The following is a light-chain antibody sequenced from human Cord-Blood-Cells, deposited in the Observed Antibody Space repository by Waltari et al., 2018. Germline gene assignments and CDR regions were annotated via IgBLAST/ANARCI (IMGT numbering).Light chain of an antibody. CDR3: SSDTSSSTYV. CDR1: SSDVGGYNY. CDR2: DVS. V-gene: IGLV2-14*01. J-gene: IGLJ1*01. Sequence: QSALTQPASVSGSPGQSSTIPCTGTSSDVGGYNYVSWHQQHPGQAPKLMIYDVSNRPSGVANRFYGPKSGNTASLTISGLQAEDEADYYCSSDTSSSTYVFGTGTKVTVL.